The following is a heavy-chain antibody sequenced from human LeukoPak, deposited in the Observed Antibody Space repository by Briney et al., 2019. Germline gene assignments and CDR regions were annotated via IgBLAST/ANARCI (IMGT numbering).Heavy chain of an antibody. D-gene: IGHD6-13*01. J-gene: IGHJ4*02. CDR1: GYTFTSYY. CDR3: ARVRGSSWPTYYFDY. V-gene: IGHV1-46*01. CDR2: INPSGGST. Sequence: ASVKVSCKASGYTFTSYYMHWVRQAPGQGLEWMGIINPSGGSTSYAQKVQGRVTMTRDTSTSTVYMELSSLRSEYTAVYCCARVRGSSWPTYYFDYWGEGTLVTVSS.